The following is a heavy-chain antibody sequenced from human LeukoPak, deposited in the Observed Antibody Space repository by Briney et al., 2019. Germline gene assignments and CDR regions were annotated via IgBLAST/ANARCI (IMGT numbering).Heavy chain of an antibody. CDR2: IIPIFGTA. CDR3: ARATDCSGGSCYSSYYYYYMDV. Sequence: SVKVSCKASGGTFSSYPISWVRQAPGQGLEWMGGIIPIFGTANYAQKFQGRVTITADESTSTAYMELSSLRSEDTAVYYCARATDCSGGSCYSSYYYYYMDVWGKGTTVTVSS. D-gene: IGHD2-15*01. V-gene: IGHV1-69*13. J-gene: IGHJ6*03. CDR1: GGTFSSYP.